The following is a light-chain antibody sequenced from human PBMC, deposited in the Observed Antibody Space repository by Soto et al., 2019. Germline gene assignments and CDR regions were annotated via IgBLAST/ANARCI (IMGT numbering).Light chain of an antibody. V-gene: IGKV1-9*01. CDR1: QGISGY. J-gene: IGKJ2*01. Sequence: DIQLTQSPSFLSASVGDRVTVTCRASQGISGYLAWYQQKPGKAPKLLIYATSTLQSGVPSRFSGRGSGTEFTPTISSLQPEDFATYYCQQLYSYPVTFGQGTKLEIK. CDR3: QQLYSYPVT. CDR2: ATS.